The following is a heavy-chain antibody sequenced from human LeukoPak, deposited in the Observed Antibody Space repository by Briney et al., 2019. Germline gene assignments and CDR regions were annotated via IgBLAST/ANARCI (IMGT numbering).Heavy chain of an antibody. D-gene: IGHD3-9*01. Sequence: PSETLSLTCTVSGGSISSSSYYWGWIRQPPGKGLEWIGSIYYSGSTYYNPSLKSRVTISVDTSKNQFSLKLSSVTAADTAVYYCARNKIGLRYFDEVDAFDIWGQGTMVTVSS. V-gene: IGHV4-39*01. CDR1: GGSISSSSYY. CDR3: ARNKIGLRYFDEVDAFDI. CDR2: IYYSGST. J-gene: IGHJ3*02.